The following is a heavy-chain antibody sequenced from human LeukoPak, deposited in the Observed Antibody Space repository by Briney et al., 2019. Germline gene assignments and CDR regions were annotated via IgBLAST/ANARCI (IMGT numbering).Heavy chain of an antibody. J-gene: IGHJ3*02. CDR1: GFTFSSYS. D-gene: IGHD3-10*01. CDR3: AGSTRGLLWFGELQDAFDI. V-gene: IGHV3-48*01. CDR2: ISSSSSTI. Sequence: PGGSLRLSCAASGFTFSSYSMNWVRQAPGKGLEWVSYISSSSSTIYYADSVKGRFTISRDNAKNSLYLQMNSLRAEDTAVYYCAGSTRGLLWFGELQDAFDIWGQGTMVTVSS.